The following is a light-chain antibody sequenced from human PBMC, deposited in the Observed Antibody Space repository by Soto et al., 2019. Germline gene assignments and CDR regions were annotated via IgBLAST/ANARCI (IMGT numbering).Light chain of an antibody. V-gene: IGKV1-5*03. CDR3: QHYISYSEA. CDR1: QSITDW. CDR2: KAS. J-gene: IGKJ1*01. Sequence: DIQMTQSPSTLSASVGDRVTITCRASQSITDWLAWYQQKPGKAPKLLIYKASSLESGVPSRFSGGGSGTEFTLTISSLQPDDFASYYCQHYISYSEAFGQGTKVDIK.